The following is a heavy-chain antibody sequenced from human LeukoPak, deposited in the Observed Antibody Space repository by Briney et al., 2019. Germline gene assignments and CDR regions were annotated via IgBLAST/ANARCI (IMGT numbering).Heavy chain of an antibody. CDR2: IYSGGST. Sequence: GGSLRLSCATSGFTVSSNYMSWVRQAPGKGLEWVSVIYSGGSTYYADSVKGRFTISRDNSKNTLYLQMNSLRAEDTAVYYCAGGDYGYYSDYWGQGTLVTVSS. CDR3: AGGDYGYYSDY. V-gene: IGHV3-66*01. D-gene: IGHD4-17*01. J-gene: IGHJ4*02. CDR1: GFTVSSNY.